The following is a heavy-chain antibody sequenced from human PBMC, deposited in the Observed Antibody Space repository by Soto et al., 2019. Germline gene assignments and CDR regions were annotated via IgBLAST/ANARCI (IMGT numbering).Heavy chain of an antibody. CDR3: ARDHNFFDSGRGFDS. D-gene: IGHD3-10*01. CDR2: ITSGSTYI. V-gene: IGHV3-21*01. Sequence: EVQLVESGGGLVKPGGSLRLSCAASGVTFSSYSMNWVRQAPGKGLEWISSITSGSTYIHYADSVKGRFTISRDNAKNSLYLQMDSLRAEDTAVYFCARDHNFFDSGRGFDSWGQGTLVTVSS. CDR1: GVTFSSYS. J-gene: IGHJ5*01.